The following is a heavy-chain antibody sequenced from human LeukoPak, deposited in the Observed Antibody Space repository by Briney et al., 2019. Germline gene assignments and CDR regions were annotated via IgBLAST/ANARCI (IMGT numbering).Heavy chain of an antibody. D-gene: IGHD5-18*01. J-gene: IGHJ3*02. CDR2: ISSNRGST. V-gene: IGHV3-64*01. Sequence: PGGSLRLSCAASGFTFSSYAMHWVRQAPGKGLEYVSAISSNRGSTYYANSVKGRFTISRDNSKNTLYLQMGSLRAEDMAVYYCARDQKASDTDVDTAMVDDAFDIWGQGTMVTVSS. CDR3: ARDQKASDTDVDTAMVDDAFDI. CDR1: GFTFSSYA.